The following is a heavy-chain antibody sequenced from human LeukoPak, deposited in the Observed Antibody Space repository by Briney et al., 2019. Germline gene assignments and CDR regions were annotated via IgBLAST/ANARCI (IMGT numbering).Heavy chain of an antibody. CDR3: ARDRVAYYYGSGGPSY. CDR1: GGSFSGYY. V-gene: IGHV4-34*01. D-gene: IGHD3-10*01. J-gene: IGHJ4*02. CDR2: INHSGST. Sequence: SETLSLTCAVYGGSFSGYYWSWIRQPPGKGLEWIGEINHSGSTNYNPSLKSRVTISVDTSKNQFSLKLSSVTAADTAVYYCARDRVAYYYGSGGPSYWGQGTLVTVFS.